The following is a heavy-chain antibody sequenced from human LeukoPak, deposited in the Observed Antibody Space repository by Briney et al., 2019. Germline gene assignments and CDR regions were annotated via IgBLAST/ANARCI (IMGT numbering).Heavy chain of an antibody. CDR3: ARDGWATVVTHPAF. CDR2: ISSNGGST. Sequence: PGGSLRLSCAASGFTFSSYAMHWVRQAPGKGLEYVSAISSNGGSTYYANSVKGRFTISRDNSKNTLYLQMGSLRAEDMAVYYCARDGWATVVTHPAFWGQGTLVTVSS. J-gene: IGHJ4*02. V-gene: IGHV3-64*01. D-gene: IGHD4-23*01. CDR1: GFTFSSYA.